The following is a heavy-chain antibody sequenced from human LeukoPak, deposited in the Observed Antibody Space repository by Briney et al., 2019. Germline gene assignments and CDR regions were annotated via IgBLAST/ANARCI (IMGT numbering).Heavy chain of an antibody. Sequence: ASVTVSCKASGYTFSGYYMHWVRQAPGQGLESMGWINSNSGARNYAPKFQGRVTFSRDNSISTAYMELSSLRSDDTAIYYCARGRGGATTGFDHWGQGTLVTVSS. CDR1: GYTFSGYY. CDR2: INSNSGAR. J-gene: IGHJ4*02. CDR3: ARGRGGATTGFDH. D-gene: IGHD1-26*01. V-gene: IGHV1-2*02.